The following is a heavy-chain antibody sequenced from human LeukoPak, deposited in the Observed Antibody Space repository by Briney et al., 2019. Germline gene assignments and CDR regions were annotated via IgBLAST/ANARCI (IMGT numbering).Heavy chain of an antibody. J-gene: IGHJ4*02. Sequence: SVKVSCKASGGTFSSYAISWVRQAPGQGLEWMGGTIPIFGTANYAQKFQGRVTITADESTSTAYMELSSLRSEDTAVYYCARDQYFDSSGYSLAGFEYWGQGTLVTVSS. CDR3: ARDQYFDSSGYSLAGFEY. V-gene: IGHV1-69*01. CDR2: TIPIFGTA. CDR1: GGTFSSYA. D-gene: IGHD3-22*01.